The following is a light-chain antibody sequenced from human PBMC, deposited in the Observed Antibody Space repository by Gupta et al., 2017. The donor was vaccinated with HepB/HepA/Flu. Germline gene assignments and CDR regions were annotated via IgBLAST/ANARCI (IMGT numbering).Light chain of an antibody. J-gene: IGKJ4*01. CDR2: AAS. CDR1: QSISSY. V-gene: IGKV1-39*01. Sequence: DIQMTQSPSSLSASVGDGVTITCRASQSISSYLNWYQQKPGKAPKLLIYAASSLQSAVPSRFSGSGSGTNFTLTISSLQPEDFATYYCQQSYSTPLTFGGGTKVEIK. CDR3: QQSYSTPLT.